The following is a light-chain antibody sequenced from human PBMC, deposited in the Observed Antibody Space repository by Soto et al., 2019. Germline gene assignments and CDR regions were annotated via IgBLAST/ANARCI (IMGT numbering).Light chain of an antibody. CDR1: PNFNNL. CDR3: QHRNDWPLT. V-gene: IGKV3-11*01. Sequence: EIVLTQSPTTLSLSPGERAPLSFKAHPNFNNLLAWYQQKPGQAPRLLIYNAFIRATGIPARFSGSGSGTDFTLTISSLEPEDSAVYYCQHRNDWPLTFGGGTKVEIK. J-gene: IGKJ4*01. CDR2: NAF.